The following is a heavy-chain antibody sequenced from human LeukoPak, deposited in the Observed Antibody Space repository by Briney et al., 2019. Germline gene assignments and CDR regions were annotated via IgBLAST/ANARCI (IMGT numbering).Heavy chain of an antibody. D-gene: IGHD3-22*01. CDR2: ISYDGSNK. V-gene: IGHV3-30-3*01. CDR1: GFTFSSYA. CDR3: ARDSGVVVITTQAFDY. J-gene: IGHJ4*02. Sequence: SGGSLRLSCAASGFTFSSYAMHWVRQAPGKGLEWVAVISYDGSNKYYADSVKGRFTISRDNSKNTLYLQMNSLRAEDTAVYYCARDSGVVVITTQAFDYWGQGTLVTVSS.